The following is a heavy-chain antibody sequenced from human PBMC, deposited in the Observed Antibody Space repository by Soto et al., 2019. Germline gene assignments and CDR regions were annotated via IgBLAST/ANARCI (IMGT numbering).Heavy chain of an antibody. Sequence: SETLSLTCTVSGGSISSGGYYWSWIRQHPGKGLEWIGYIYYSGSTYYNPSLKSRVTISVDTSKNQFSLKLSSVTAADTAVYYCARDDLTGYYRPEYYYGMDVWGQGTTVTVSS. CDR2: IYYSGST. J-gene: IGHJ6*02. D-gene: IGHD3-9*01. CDR3: ARDDLTGYYRPEYYYGMDV. CDR1: GGSISSGGYY. V-gene: IGHV4-31*03.